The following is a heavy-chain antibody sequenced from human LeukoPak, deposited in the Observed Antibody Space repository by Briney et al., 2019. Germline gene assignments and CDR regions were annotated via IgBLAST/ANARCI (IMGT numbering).Heavy chain of an antibody. J-gene: IGHJ6*02. Sequence: GGSLRLSCAASGFIFRSHTMNWVRQGPGKGLEWVSYISSTSGTIYYADSVKGRFTISRDNAKNSLYLQMNSLRDEDTAVYYCARHYYVMDVWGQGTTVTVSS. CDR2: ISSTSGTI. CDR1: GFIFRSHT. V-gene: IGHV3-48*02. CDR3: ARHYYVMDV.